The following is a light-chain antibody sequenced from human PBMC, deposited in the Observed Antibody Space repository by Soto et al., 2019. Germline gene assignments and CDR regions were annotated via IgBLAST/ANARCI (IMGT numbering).Light chain of an antibody. Sequence: DIQLTQSPPTLSASVGDRVTITCRASQSIRYYLAWYQQMPGKAPKLLIYGASSFQSGVPSRFSGSGSGTEFTLTISSLLPDDFATYFCQHHNSYSQTFGQGTKVEIK. J-gene: IGKJ1*01. CDR3: QHHNSYSQT. CDR1: QSIRYY. V-gene: IGKV1-5*01. CDR2: GAS.